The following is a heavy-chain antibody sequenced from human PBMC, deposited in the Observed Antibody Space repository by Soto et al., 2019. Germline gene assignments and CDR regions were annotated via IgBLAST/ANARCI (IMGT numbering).Heavy chain of an antibody. CDR1: GFTFGNFW. J-gene: IGHJ5*02. Sequence: GGSLRLSCSDSGFTFGNFWIHWVRQAPGKGLEWVAHIGPDGRDIVYADSVKGRFIISRDNARNTVYLQMNSLEAEDTASYYCAKLPWEVAPSWGQGTLVTVSS. D-gene: IGHD1-26*01. V-gene: IGHV3-74*03. CDR3: AKLPWEVAPS. CDR2: IGPDGRDI.